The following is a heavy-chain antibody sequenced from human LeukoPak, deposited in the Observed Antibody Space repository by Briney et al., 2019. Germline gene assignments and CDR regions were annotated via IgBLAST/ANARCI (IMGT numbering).Heavy chain of an antibody. V-gene: IGHV3-7*05. D-gene: IGHD1-1*01. CDR1: GYSFSSYW. Sequence: PGGSLRLSCAGSGYSFSSYWMSWFRQAPGQGLEWVANMKGDGGDKNYADSLKGRFTISRDNAKNSLYLQVNGLRAEDTAVYYCAREGTFPTDYFDYWGQGTLVTVSP. CDR3: AREGTFPTDYFDY. CDR2: MKGDGGDK. J-gene: IGHJ4*02.